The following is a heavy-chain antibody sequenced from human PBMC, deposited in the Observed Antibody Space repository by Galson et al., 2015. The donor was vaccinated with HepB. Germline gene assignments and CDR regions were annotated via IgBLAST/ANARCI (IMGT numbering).Heavy chain of an antibody. CDR1: GYTFTSYA. V-gene: IGHV1-2*02. Sequence: SVKVSCKASGYTFTSYAMHWVRQAPGQGLEWMGWINPNSGGTNYAQKFQGRVTMTRDTSISTAYMELSRLRSDDTAVYYCAREVSTSCYAYWGQGTLVTVSS. CDR2: INPNSGGT. D-gene: IGHD2-2*01. CDR3: AREVSTSCYAY. J-gene: IGHJ4*02.